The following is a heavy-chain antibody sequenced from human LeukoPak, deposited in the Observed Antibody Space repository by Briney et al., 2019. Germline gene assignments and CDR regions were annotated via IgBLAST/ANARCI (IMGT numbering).Heavy chain of an antibody. Sequence: PSETLSLTCAVYGGSLSGYSWSWIRQPPGKGLEWIGEINHSGGITYNPSLKSRVTISVDTSKNQFSLKLSSVTAADTAMYYCARQYTFDIWGQGTMVTVSS. CDR3: ARQYTFDI. CDR1: GGSLSGYS. D-gene: IGHD2/OR15-2a*01. CDR2: INHSGGI. V-gene: IGHV4-34*01. J-gene: IGHJ3*02.